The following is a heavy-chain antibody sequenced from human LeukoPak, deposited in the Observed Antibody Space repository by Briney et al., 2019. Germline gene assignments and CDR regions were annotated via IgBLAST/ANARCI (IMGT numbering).Heavy chain of an antibody. Sequence: GGSLRLSCAASGFTFSSYAMSWVRQAPGEVLEWVSAISGSGGSTYYADSVKGRFTISRDNSKNTLYLQMNSLRAEDTAVYYCAKTDSSSWYVSNWFDPWGQGTLVTVSS. CDR2: ISGSGGST. V-gene: IGHV3-23*01. CDR3: AKTDSSSWYVSNWFDP. CDR1: GFTFSSYA. J-gene: IGHJ5*02. D-gene: IGHD6-13*01.